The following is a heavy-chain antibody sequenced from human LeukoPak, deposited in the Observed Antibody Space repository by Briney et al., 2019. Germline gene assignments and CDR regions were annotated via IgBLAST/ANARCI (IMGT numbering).Heavy chain of an antibody. CDR3: ARVITNWPLDC. D-gene: IGHD1-1*01. CDR2: IYIGGDT. Sequence: PGGSLRLSCVASGFYVSSHYMTWVRQAPGKGLEWVSVIYIGGDTDYADSVKGRFTMSRDNSKNALYLQMNSLRVDDTAVYYCARVITNWPLDCWGQGTLATVSS. CDR1: GFYVSSHY. J-gene: IGHJ4*02. V-gene: IGHV3-53*01.